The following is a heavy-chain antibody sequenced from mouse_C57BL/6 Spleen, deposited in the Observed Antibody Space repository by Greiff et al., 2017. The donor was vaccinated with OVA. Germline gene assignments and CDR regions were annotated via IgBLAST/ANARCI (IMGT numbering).Heavy chain of an antibody. CDR3: GRSYYGSSYEYYFDY. J-gene: IGHJ2*01. Sequence: VKLMESGAELVRPGTSVKVSCKASGYAFTNYLIEWVKQRPGQGLEWIGVINPGSGGPNYNEKFKGKATLTADKSSSTAYMQLSSLTSEDSAVYFCGRSYYGSSYEYYFDYWGQGTTLTVSS. CDR1: GYAFTNYL. D-gene: IGHD1-1*01. CDR2: INPGSGGP. V-gene: IGHV1-54*01.